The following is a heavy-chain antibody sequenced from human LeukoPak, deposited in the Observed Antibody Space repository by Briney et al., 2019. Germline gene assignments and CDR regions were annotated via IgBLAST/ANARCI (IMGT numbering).Heavy chain of an antibody. V-gene: IGHV1-8*02. CDR2: MNPNSGNT. CDR3: EAYYYGSGSYYGAFDI. Sequence: ASVKVSCKASGYTFTGYYMHWMRQATGQGLEWMGWMNPNSGNTGYAQKFQGRVTMTRNTSISTAYMELSSLRSEDTAVYYCEAYYYGSGSYYGAFDIWGQGTMVTVSS. J-gene: IGHJ3*02. CDR1: GYTFTGYY. D-gene: IGHD3-10*01.